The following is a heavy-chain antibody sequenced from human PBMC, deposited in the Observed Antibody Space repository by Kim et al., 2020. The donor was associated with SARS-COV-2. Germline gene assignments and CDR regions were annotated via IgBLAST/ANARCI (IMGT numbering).Heavy chain of an antibody. Sequence: GGSLRLSCAASGLTFSYFAMSWVRQAPGKGLEWVSAISGSDGRTHYAASVKGRFTISRDNSKKMLYLQMNNLRAEDTAVYYCAKGSTIFGVLMSHWGQGALVTVSS. CDR3: AKGSTIFGVLMSH. V-gene: IGHV3-23*01. D-gene: IGHD3-3*01. CDR2: ISGSDGRT. CDR1: GLTFSYFA. J-gene: IGHJ4*02.